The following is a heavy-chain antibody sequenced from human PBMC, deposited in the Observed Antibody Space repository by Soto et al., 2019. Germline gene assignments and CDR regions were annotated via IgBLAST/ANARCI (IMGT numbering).Heavy chain of an antibody. CDR2: IWYDGSNK. J-gene: IGHJ4*02. V-gene: IGHV3-33*01. D-gene: IGHD5-12*01. Sequence: QVQLVESGGAVVQPGGSLRLSCKASGFTFSSYGMHWVRQAPGKGLEWVAVIWYDGSNKYYADSVKGRFTISRDNSKNTLYLQMNSLRAEETAVYYCARALRIDYWGQGTLVTVSS. CDR3: ARALRIDY. CDR1: GFTFSSYG.